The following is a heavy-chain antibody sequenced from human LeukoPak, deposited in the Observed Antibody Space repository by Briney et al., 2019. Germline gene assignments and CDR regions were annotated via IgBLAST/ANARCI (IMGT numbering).Heavy chain of an antibody. Sequence: PGGSLRLSCAASGFTFSSYSMNWVRQAPGKGLEWVSSISSSSSYIYYADSVKGRFTISRDNAKNSLYLEISSLRAEDTAVYYCAREAVSSTYCGGDCSFEWGQGTLVTVSS. CDR3: AREAVSSTYCGGDCSFE. J-gene: IGHJ4*02. CDR1: GFTFSSYS. V-gene: IGHV3-21*01. D-gene: IGHD2-21*02. CDR2: ISSSSSYI.